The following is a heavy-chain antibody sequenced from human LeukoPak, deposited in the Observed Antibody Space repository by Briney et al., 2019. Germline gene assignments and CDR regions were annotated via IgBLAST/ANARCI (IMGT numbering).Heavy chain of an antibody. D-gene: IGHD4-17*01. J-gene: IGHJ5*02. Sequence: GGSLRLSCAASGLTVSSNYMTWVRQAPGKGLEWASVIYSGGNTYYADSVKGRFSISRDNSKNTVYLQMNSLRVEVTAVYYCARLVTGTTVKNSGWFDPWGQGTLVTVSS. CDR1: GLTVSSNY. CDR2: IYSGGNT. V-gene: IGHV3-66*04. CDR3: ARLVTGTTVKNSGWFDP.